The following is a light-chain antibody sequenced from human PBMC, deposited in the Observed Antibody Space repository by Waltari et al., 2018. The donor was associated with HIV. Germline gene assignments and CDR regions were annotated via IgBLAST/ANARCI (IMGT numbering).Light chain of an antibody. J-gene: IGLJ2*01. CDR3: STWQDGLNGVL. V-gene: IGLV1-44*01. Sequence: QSVLTQPPSASGTFGQRVAISCSGSSSNNGETPVNWYQQVPGAAPKLLIYNDDQRPSGVPDRFSGSKSGTSASLAINGLQSEDEGTYYCSTWQDGLNGVLFGGGTELAVL. CDR1: SSNNGETP. CDR2: NDD.